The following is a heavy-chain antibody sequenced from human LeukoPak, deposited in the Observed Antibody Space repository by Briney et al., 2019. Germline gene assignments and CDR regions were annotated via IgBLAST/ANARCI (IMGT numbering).Heavy chain of an antibody. Sequence: GASVKVSCKASGYTFTGYYMHWVRQAPGQGLEWMGWINPNSGGTNYAQKFQGRVTMTRDTSISTAYMELSRLRSDDTAVYYCARRFYGSGSYWAYYYYYMDVWGKGTTVTVSS. CDR1: GYTFTGYY. V-gene: IGHV1-2*02. CDR2: INPNSGGT. CDR3: ARRFYGSGSYWAYYYYYMDV. D-gene: IGHD3-10*01. J-gene: IGHJ6*03.